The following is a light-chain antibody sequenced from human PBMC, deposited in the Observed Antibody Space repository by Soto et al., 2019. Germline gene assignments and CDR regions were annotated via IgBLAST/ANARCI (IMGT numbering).Light chain of an antibody. CDR3: QQYDDWPQT. CDR2: GAS. J-gene: IGKJ1*01. V-gene: IGKV3-15*01. Sequence: EIAMTQSPATLSVSPGERATLSCGASQSVRTYLAWYQQKPGQAPRLLIHGASTRAPGIPARFSGSGSGTDFTLTISSLQSEDFAVYYCQQYDDWPQTFGQGTKVDIK. CDR1: QSVRTY.